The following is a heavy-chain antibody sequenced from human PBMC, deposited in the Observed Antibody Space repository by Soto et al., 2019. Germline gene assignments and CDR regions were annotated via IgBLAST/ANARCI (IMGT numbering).Heavy chain of an antibody. J-gene: IGHJ6*02. D-gene: IGHD6-6*01. Sequence: GGSLRLSCAASGFTFSSYSMKWVRQAPGKGLEWVSSISSSSSYIYYADSVKGRFTISRDNARNSLYLQMNSLRAEDTAVYYCARDSRGYIAARYYGMDVWGQGTTVTV. CDR3: ARDSRGYIAARYYGMDV. V-gene: IGHV3-21*01. CDR1: GFTFSSYS. CDR2: ISSSSSYI.